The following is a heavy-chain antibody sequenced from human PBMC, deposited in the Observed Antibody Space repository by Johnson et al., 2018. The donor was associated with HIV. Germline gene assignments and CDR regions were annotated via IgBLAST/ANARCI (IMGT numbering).Heavy chain of an antibody. CDR2: VSCDGSNK. CDR3: VKERQLVRSFDI. D-gene: IGHD6-6*01. CDR1: GFTFSSYA. Sequence: QVQLVESGGGGVQPGRSLRLSCAASGFTFSSYAMHWVRRAPGKGLEWLAVVSCDGSNKYYADSVKGRFTVSRDNTKNTLFLEMNSLRPEDTAVYYCVKERQLVRSFDIWGQGTMVTVSS. J-gene: IGHJ3*02. V-gene: IGHV3-30*18.